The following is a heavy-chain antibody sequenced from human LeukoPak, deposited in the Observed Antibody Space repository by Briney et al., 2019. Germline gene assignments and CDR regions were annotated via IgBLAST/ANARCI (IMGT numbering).Heavy chain of an antibody. CDR2: ITSDGTII. Sequence: GGSLRLSCAASGFSFSTTWMHWVRQPPGQGLVWVARITSDGTIISYAESVKGRFTISRDNAKKSLYLQMNSLRAEDTAVYYCAKDLIRGSAAMLSDWGQGTLVTVSS. D-gene: IGHD5-18*01. CDR1: GFSFSTTW. CDR3: AKDLIRGSAAMLSD. J-gene: IGHJ4*02. V-gene: IGHV3-74*03.